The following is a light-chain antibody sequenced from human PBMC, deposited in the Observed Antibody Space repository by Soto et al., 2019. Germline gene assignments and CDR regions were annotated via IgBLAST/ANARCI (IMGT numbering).Light chain of an antibody. V-gene: IGKV3-20*01. Sequence: EIVLTQSPGTLSLSPGERATLSCRASQSVSSNYLTWYQQKPGQAPRLLIYGAPSRATGIPDRFSGSGSRSDFTLPIRRMEPEDSAVYYCQQYGSSPFTFGPGTKVDIK. CDR2: GAP. CDR3: QQYGSSPFT. J-gene: IGKJ3*01. CDR1: QSVSSNY.